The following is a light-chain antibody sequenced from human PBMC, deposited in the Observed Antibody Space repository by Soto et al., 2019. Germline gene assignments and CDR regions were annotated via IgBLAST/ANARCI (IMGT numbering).Light chain of an antibody. V-gene: IGLV2-8*01. CDR1: SSDVGGYNY. Sequence: QFVLTQPPSASGSPGQSVTISCTGTSSDVGGYNYVSWYQQYPGRAPKLMIYEVTKRPSGVPDRFSGSKSGNTASLTVSGLQAEDEADYYCSSYAASNSFYFVFGGGTKVTVL. CDR3: SSYAASNSFYFV. J-gene: IGLJ3*02. CDR2: EVT.